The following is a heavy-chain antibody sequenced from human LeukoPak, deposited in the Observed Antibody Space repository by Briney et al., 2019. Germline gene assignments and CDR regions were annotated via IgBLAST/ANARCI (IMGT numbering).Heavy chain of an antibody. Sequence: GGSLRLSCAASGFTFSIYAMHWVRQAPGQRLEWMGWINAGNGNTKYSQEFQGRVTITRDTSASTAYMELSSLRSEDMAVYYCARVDSSGWYFDYWGQGTLVTVSS. CDR2: INAGNGNT. D-gene: IGHD6-19*01. V-gene: IGHV1-3*03. J-gene: IGHJ4*02. CDR3: ARVDSSGWYFDY. CDR1: GFTFSIYA.